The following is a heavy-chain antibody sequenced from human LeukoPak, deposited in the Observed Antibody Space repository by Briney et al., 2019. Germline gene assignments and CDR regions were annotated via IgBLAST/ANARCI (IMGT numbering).Heavy chain of an antibody. D-gene: IGHD6-6*01. CDR3: AARNY. J-gene: IGHJ4*02. CDR1: GFTVGNNY. Sequence: GGSLRLSCAASGFTVGNNYMSWARQAPGKGLKWVSLIYSGGATFYADSVKDRFTISRDNSKNTLYLQMNSLRADDTAVYYCAARNYWGQGTLVTVSS. CDR2: IYSGGAT. V-gene: IGHV3-53*01.